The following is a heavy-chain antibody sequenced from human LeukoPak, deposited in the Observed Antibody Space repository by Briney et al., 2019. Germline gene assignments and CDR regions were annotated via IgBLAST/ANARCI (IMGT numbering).Heavy chain of an antibody. V-gene: IGHV3-53*01. CDR3: ARGLMTAASHSAFDI. Sequence: GGSLRLSCAASGFTVTSNYMSWVRQAPGKGLEWVSVIYSGGSTYYADSVKGRFTISRDNSKNALYLQMNSLRAEDTAVYYCARGLMTAASHSAFDIWGQGTMVTVSS. CDR1: GFTVTSNY. D-gene: IGHD2-2*01. CDR2: IYSGGST. J-gene: IGHJ3*02.